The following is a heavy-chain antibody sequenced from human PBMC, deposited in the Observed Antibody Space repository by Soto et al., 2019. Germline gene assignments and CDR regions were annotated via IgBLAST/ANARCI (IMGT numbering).Heavy chain of an antibody. Sequence: QVQLVESGGGLVKPGGSLRLSCAASGFTFSDYYVSWIRQAPGKGLEWVSFISSSSVYTNYADSVKGRFTISRDNAKYSLYLQMNSLRAEDTAVYYCARDKKEVMAGRGAFDIWGQGTVVTVSS. J-gene: IGHJ3*02. CDR1: GFTFSDYY. V-gene: IGHV3-11*06. CDR2: ISSSSVYT. CDR3: ARDKKEVMAGRGAFDI. D-gene: IGHD3-16*01.